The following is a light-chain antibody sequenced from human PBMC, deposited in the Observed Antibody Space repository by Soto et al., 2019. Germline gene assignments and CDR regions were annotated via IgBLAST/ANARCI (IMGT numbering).Light chain of an antibody. CDR2: GAS. J-gene: IGKJ3*01. V-gene: IGKV3-11*01. Sequence: EIVLTQSPATLSLSPGERATLTCRASQSVGNYLAWYQQKPGQAPRLLIYGASNRATGIPARFSGSGSGTDFTLTISSLEPEAFAVYYCQQRSNAFIFTFGPGTKVDIK. CDR1: QSVGNY. CDR3: QQRSNAFIFT.